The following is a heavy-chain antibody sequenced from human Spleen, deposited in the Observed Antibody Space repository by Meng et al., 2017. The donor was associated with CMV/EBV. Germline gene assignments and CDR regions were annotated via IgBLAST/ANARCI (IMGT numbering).Heavy chain of an antibody. J-gene: IGHJ1*01. CDR2: ISAYNGNT. V-gene: IGHV1-18*01. D-gene: IGHD6-13*01. CDR1: GYTVTSCG. Sequence: PGYTVTSCGMSWLRQAPGQGLEWMGWISAYNGNTIYAQKVQGGVTMTTDASTNTAYLELRSLRSDDTAVYYCARDQQLIPAEYFQHWGPGTLVTVSS. CDR3: ARDQQLIPAEYFQH.